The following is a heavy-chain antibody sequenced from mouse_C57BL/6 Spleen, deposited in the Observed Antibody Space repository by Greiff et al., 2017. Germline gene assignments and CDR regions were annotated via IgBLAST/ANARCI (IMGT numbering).Heavy chain of an antibody. CDR2: IDPSDSYT. CDR1: GYTFTSYW. CDR3: ASWDVY. J-gene: IGHJ3*01. Sequence: QVQLQQPGAELVRPGTSVKLSCKASGYTFTSYWMHWVKQRPGQGLEWIGVIDPSDSYTNYNQKFKGKATLTVDTSSSTAYMQLSSLTSEDSAVYYCASWDVYWGQGTLVTVSA. V-gene: IGHV1-59*01. D-gene: IGHD4-1*01.